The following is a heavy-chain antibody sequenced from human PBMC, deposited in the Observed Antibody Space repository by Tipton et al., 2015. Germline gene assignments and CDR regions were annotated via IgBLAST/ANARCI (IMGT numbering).Heavy chain of an antibody. CDR3: ARGYSNYWGY. D-gene: IGHD4-11*01. V-gene: IGHV4-61*01. CDR2: ISYTDGA. Sequence: GLVKPSETLSLTCTVSGGSVTSGSYYWSWIRQPPGKGLEWIGYISYTDGAHYNPALKSRVTISVDTSKNQFSLKLTSVTAADTAVYCCARGYSNYWGYWGQGTLVTVSS. CDR1: GGSVTSGSYY. J-gene: IGHJ4*02.